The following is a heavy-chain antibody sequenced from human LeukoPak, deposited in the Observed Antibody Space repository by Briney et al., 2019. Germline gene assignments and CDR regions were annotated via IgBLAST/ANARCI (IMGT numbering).Heavy chain of an antibody. V-gene: IGHV1-2*02. J-gene: IGHJ4*02. D-gene: IGHD3-10*01. CDR3: ARDGPAQMVDFDY. Sequence: ASVTVSCKSSGYTFTDSGWYLYWLRQAPGQGLECVGWIHPNNGATLYAQKFQGRVAMTTDTSISTAYMELSRLRPDDTAMYYCARDGPAQMVDFDYWGQGTLVTVSS. CDR2: IHPNNGAT. CDR1: GYTFTDSGWY.